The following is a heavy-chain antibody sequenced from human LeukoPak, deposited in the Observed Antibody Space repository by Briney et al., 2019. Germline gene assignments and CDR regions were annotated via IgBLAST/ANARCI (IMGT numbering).Heavy chain of an antibody. J-gene: IGHJ4*02. Sequence: SETLSLTCTVSGYSISSGYYWGWIRQPPGKGLEWIGSIYHSGSTYHNPSLKSRVTISEDTSKNQFSLKLSSVTAADTAVYYCARDQVEWLLVGYFDYWGQGTLVTVSS. CDR1: GYSISSGYY. CDR3: ARDQVEWLLVGYFDY. V-gene: IGHV4-38-2*02. D-gene: IGHD3-3*01. CDR2: IYHSGST.